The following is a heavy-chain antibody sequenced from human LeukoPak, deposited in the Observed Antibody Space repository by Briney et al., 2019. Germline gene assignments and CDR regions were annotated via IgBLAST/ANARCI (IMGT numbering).Heavy chain of an antibody. Sequence: SETLSLTCTVSGGSISSYYWSWIRQPPGKGLEWIGYIYYSGSTNYNPSLKSRVTISVDTSKNQFSLKLSSVTAADTAVYYCARTPGGAFDIWGQGTMVTVSS. CDR2: IYYSGST. D-gene: IGHD3-10*01. V-gene: IGHV4-59*08. J-gene: IGHJ3*02. CDR3: ARTPGGAFDI. CDR1: GGSISSYY.